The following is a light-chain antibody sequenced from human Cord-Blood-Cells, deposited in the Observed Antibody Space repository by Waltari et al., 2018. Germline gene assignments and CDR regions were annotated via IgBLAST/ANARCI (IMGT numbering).Light chain of an antibody. CDR3: QVWDSSSDHLYV. CDR1: NIGSKS. J-gene: IGLJ1*01. Sequence: SYVLTQPPSVSVAPGKTARIPCGGNNIGSKSVHWYQQKPGQAPVLVIYYDSDRPSGIPERFSGSNSGNTATLTISRVEAGDEADYYCQVWDSSSDHLYVFGTGTKVTVL. CDR2: YDS. V-gene: IGLV3-21*04.